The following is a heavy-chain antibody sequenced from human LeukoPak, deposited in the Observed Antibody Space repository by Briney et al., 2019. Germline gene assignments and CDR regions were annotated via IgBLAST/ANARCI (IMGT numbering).Heavy chain of an antibody. D-gene: IGHD3-3*01. CDR2: INHSGST. CDR1: GGSFSGYY. Sequence: PSETLSLTCAVYGGSFSGYYWSWIRQPPGKGLEWIGEINHSGSTNYNPSLKSRVTISVDTSKNQFSLKLSSVTAADTAVYYCARGTLTYYDFWSGPNSGWFDPWGQGTLVTVSS. V-gene: IGHV4-34*01. CDR3: ARGTLTYYDFWSGPNSGWFDP. J-gene: IGHJ5*02.